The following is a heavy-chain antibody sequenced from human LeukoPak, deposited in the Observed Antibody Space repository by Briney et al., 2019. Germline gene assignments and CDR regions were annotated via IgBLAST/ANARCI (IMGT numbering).Heavy chain of an antibody. V-gene: IGHV1-69*05. Sequence: SVKASCKASGGTFSSYAISWVRQAPGQGLEWMGRIIPIFGTANYAQKFQGRVTITTDESTSTAYMELSSLRSEDTAVYYCASIRRVGATSYFDYWGQGTLVTVSS. CDR3: ASIRRVGATSYFDY. D-gene: IGHD1-26*01. J-gene: IGHJ4*02. CDR2: IIPIFGTA. CDR1: GGTFSSYA.